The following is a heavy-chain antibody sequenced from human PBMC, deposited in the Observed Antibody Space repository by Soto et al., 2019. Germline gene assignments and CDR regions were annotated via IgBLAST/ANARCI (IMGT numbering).Heavy chain of an antibody. Sequence: EVQLVESGGGLVQPGGSLRLSCEASGFTFRNYDMHWVRQGTGKGLEWVSGISAAGDPDYADSVEGRFTVSRENAQNSFFLQMSSLRVGDTAVYYCARTDRDFYGLDVWGQATTVIVS. CDR3: ARTDRDFYGLDV. J-gene: IGHJ6*02. CDR1: GFTFRNYD. V-gene: IGHV3-13*05. CDR2: ISAAGDP.